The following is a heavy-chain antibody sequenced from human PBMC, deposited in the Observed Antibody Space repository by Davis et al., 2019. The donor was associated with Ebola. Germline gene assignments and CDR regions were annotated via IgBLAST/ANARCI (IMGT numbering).Heavy chain of an antibody. CDR2: IKQDGSEK. Sequence: GGSLRLSCAASGFTFSDYYMSWVRQAPGKGLEWVANIKQDGSEKYYVDSVKGRFTISRDDSKNTLFLQMNSLRAEDTAVYYCARDRFGESQFDYWGQGTLVTVSS. D-gene: IGHD3-10*01. CDR1: GFTFSDYY. CDR3: ARDRFGESQFDY. V-gene: IGHV3-7*01. J-gene: IGHJ4*02.